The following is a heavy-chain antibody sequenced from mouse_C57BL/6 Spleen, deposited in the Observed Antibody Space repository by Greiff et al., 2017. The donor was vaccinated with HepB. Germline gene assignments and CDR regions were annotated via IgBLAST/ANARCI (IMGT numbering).Heavy chain of an antibody. CDR2: IYPGDGDT. CDR1: GYAFSSSW. V-gene: IGHV1-82*01. Sequence: VQLQQSGPELVKPGASVKISCKASGYAFSSSWMNWVKQRPGKGLEWIGRIYPGDGDTNYNGKFKGKATLTADKSSSTAYMQLSSLTSEDSAVYFCVRGGPGYFDVWGTGTTVTVSS. J-gene: IGHJ1*03. CDR3: VRGGPGYFDV.